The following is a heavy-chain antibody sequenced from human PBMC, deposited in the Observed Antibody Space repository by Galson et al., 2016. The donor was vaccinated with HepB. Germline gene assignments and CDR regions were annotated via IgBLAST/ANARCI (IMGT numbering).Heavy chain of an antibody. Sequence: SLRLSCAASGFVFSNYGMHWVRQAPGKGLEWVAGLSYNGLNQHYPDSLMGRFTVSRDNSKSIMSLQMDSLRPDDTAVYYCTKQVAEGGLGDTWGQGTVVTVSS. J-gene: IGHJ5*02. CDR2: LSYNGLNQ. D-gene: IGHD2-15*01. V-gene: IGHV3-30*18. CDR3: TKQVAEGGLGDT. CDR1: GFVFSNYG.